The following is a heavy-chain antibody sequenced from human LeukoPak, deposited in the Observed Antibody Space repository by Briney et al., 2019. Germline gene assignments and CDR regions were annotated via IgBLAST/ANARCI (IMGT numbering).Heavy chain of an antibody. Sequence: PSETLSLTCTVSGGSISSYYWSWIRQPPGKGLEWIGYIYYSGSTNYNPSLKSRVTISVDTSKNQFSLKLSPVTAADTAVYYCARVVGYYYYFDYWGQGTLVTVSS. CDR3: ARVVGYYYYFDY. V-gene: IGHV4-59*01. CDR1: GGSISSYY. CDR2: IYYSGST. D-gene: IGHD2/OR15-2a*01. J-gene: IGHJ4*02.